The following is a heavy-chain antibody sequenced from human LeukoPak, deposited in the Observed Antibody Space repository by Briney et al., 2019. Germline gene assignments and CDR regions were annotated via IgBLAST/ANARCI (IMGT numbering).Heavy chain of an antibody. CDR3: ARAGSSSSTYCYYMDV. D-gene: IGHD6-6*01. CDR1: GGSISSYY. Sequence: SETLSLTCTVSGGSISSYYWSWIRQPAGKGLEWIGRIYTSGSTNYNPSLKSRVTMSVDTSKNQFSLKLSSVTAADTAVYYCARAGSSSSTYCYYMDVWGKGTTVTVSS. J-gene: IGHJ6*03. CDR2: IYTSGST. V-gene: IGHV4-4*07.